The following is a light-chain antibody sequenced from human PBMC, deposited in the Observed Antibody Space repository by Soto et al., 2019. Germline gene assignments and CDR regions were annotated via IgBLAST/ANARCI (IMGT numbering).Light chain of an antibody. Sequence: QSALTQPASVSGSPGQSITISCTGTSSDVGAYNYVSWYQQHPGTAPKLMIYDVSDRPSGVSNRFSGSKSGNTASLTISGLQAEDEADYYCSSYTTTSPLVVFGGGTKLTVL. J-gene: IGLJ2*01. CDR1: SSDVGAYNY. CDR3: SSYTTTSPLVV. V-gene: IGLV2-14*01. CDR2: DVS.